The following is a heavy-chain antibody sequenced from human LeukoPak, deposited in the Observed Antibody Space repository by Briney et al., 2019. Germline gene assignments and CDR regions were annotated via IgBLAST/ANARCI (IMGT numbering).Heavy chain of an antibody. D-gene: IGHD5-12*01. Sequence: SVKVSCKASGGTFSSYAISWVRQAPGQGLEWMGRIIPILGIANYAQKFQGGVTITADKSTSTAYMELSSLRSEDTAVYYCARVKSRGYDKDYWGQGTLVTVSS. J-gene: IGHJ4*02. CDR2: IIPILGIA. CDR3: ARVKSRGYDKDY. V-gene: IGHV1-69*04. CDR1: GGTFSSYA.